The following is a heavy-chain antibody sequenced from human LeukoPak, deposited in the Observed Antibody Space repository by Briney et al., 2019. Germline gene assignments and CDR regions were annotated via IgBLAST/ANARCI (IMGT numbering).Heavy chain of an antibody. CDR1: GGSISSYY. J-gene: IGHJ5*02. CDR2: IYYSGST. V-gene: IGHV4-59*01. D-gene: IGHD3-10*01. Sequence: SETLSLTCTVSGGSISSYYWSWIRQPPGKGLEWIGYIYYSGSTNYNPSLKSRVTISVDTSKNQFSLKLNSVTAADTAVYYCARGGYYGSGNDFRFDPWGQGTLVTVSS. CDR3: ARGGYYGSGNDFRFDP.